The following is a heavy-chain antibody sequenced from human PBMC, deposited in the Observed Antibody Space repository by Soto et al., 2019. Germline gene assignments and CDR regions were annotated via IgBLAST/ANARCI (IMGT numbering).Heavy chain of an antibody. CDR2: IYYSGST. J-gene: IGHJ4*02. CDR1: GGSISSSSYY. V-gene: IGHV4-39*01. Sequence: SETLSLTCTASGGSISSSSYYWGWIRQPPGKGLEWIGSIYYSGSTYYNPSLKSRVTISVDTSKNQFSLKLSSVTAADTAVYYCARHSYYDFWSGYLGYFDYWGQGTLVTVSS. D-gene: IGHD3-3*01. CDR3: ARHSYYDFWSGYLGYFDY.